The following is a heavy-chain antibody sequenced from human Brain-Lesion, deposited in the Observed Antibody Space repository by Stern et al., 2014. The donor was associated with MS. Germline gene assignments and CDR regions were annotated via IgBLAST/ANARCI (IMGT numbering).Heavy chain of an antibody. CDR2: FESEDGET. CDR1: GYTLTELS. V-gene: IGHV1-24*01. J-gene: IGHJ4*02. Sequence: VQLVESGAEVKKPGASVKVSCKVSGYTLTELSMHWVRQAPSKGLEWMGGFESEDGETVCAQKFQGRVAMTEDTSTDTAYMELSSLRSEDTAVYYCATLSPGAGGNYYRHFDYWGQGTLVTVSS. CDR3: ATLSPGAGGNYYRHFDY. D-gene: IGHD1-26*01.